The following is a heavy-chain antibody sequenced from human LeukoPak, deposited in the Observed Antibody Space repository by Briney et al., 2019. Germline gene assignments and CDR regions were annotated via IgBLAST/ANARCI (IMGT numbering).Heavy chain of an antibody. D-gene: IGHD3-16*01. CDR3: ARVHWAPRYFDS. V-gene: IGHV4-59*06. Sequence: KPSETLSLTCTVSGGSITSYFWSWIRQHPGKGLEWIGHIYYSGSTYYNPSLKSRVSISVDTSKNQFSLKLTSVTAADTAVYSCARVHWAPRYFDSWGQGTLVTVSS. CDR1: GGSITSYF. J-gene: IGHJ4*02. CDR2: IYYSGST.